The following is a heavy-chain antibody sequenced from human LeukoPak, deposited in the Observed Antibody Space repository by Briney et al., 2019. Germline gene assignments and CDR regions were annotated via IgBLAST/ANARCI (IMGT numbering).Heavy chain of an antibody. CDR2: IRYDGSVQ. CDR1: GFSFSSYG. CDR3: ARDRSGTFYFEY. V-gene: IGHV3-30*02. D-gene: IGHD1-26*01. J-gene: IGHJ4*02. Sequence: GGTLRLFCAASGFSFSSYGMYWVRQAPGKGLEWVAFIRYDGSVQSYADSMKGRFTISRDNSKNTLYLQMSSLRAEDTAVFYCARDRSGTFYFEYWGQGTLVTVSS.